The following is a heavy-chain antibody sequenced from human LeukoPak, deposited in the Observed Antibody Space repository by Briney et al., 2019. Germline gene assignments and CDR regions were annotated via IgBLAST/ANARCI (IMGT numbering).Heavy chain of an antibody. Sequence: SETLSLTCTVSGGSISSNYWSWIRQPAGKGLEWIGRIYSSGSTNYNPSLKSRVTMSVDTSKSQFSLKLSSVIAADTAVYYCARGTYYYDSSGYLVDYWGQGTLVTVSS. CDR2: IYSSGST. V-gene: IGHV4-4*07. J-gene: IGHJ4*02. D-gene: IGHD3-22*01. CDR3: ARGTYYYDSSGYLVDY. CDR1: GGSISSNY.